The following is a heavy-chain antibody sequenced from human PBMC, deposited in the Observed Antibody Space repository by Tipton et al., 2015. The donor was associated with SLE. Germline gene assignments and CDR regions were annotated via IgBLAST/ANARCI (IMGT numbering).Heavy chain of an antibody. V-gene: IGHV4-59*11. J-gene: IGHJ4*02. Sequence: TLSLTCTVSSGSISSHYWSWIRQSPGKGLEWIGYVRYSRNTNYNSSLKSRVTISVDTSKNQFSLKLNSVTAADTAVYYCARDQGWLQFGFDYWGQGILVAVSS. CDR3: ARDQGWLQFGFDY. CDR2: VRYSRNT. CDR1: SGSISSHY. D-gene: IGHD5-24*01.